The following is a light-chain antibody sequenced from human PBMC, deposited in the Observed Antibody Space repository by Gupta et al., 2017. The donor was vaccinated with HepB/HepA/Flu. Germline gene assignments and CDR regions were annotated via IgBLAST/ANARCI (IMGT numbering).Light chain of an antibody. CDR2: KAS. CDR1: QSISSW. V-gene: IGKV1-5*03. Sequence: DIQMTQSPSTLSASVGDRVTITCRASQSISSWLAWYQQKPGKAPKLLIYKASSLESGVPSRFSGSSSGTEFTLTISSLQPDDFATYYCQQDNRYLWTFGQGTKVEIK. CDR3: QQDNRYLWT. J-gene: IGKJ1*01.